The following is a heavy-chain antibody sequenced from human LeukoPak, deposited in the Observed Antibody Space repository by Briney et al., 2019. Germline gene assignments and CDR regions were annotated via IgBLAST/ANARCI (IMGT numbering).Heavy chain of an antibody. J-gene: IGHJ4*02. CDR1: GYTFSGYY. CDR2: INPNSGGT. V-gene: IGHV1-2*02. CDR3: ASGSLASYFDR. Sequence: ASVKVSCKASGYTFSGYYMHWVRQAPGQGLEWMGWINPNSGGTKYVQKFQGRVTMTRDTSISTAYVELSRLRSDDTAVYYCASGSLASYFDRWGQGTLVTVSS. D-gene: IGHD3-16*01.